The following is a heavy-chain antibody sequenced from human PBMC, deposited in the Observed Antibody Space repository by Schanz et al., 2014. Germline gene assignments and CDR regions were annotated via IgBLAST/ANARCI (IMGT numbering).Heavy chain of an antibody. Sequence: QVQLQESGPGLVKPSETLSLTCTVSGGSMAGYYWSFIRQPPGKGLEWIGYFYYTGSFNYNPSLKSRATISMDTSKNQFSLKLSSVTAADTAVYYCARSLSGYKYDFDYWGQGALVTVSS. CDR2: FYYTGSF. D-gene: IGHD3-22*01. V-gene: IGHV4-59*01. CDR1: GGSMAGYY. CDR3: ARSLSGYKYDFDY. J-gene: IGHJ4*02.